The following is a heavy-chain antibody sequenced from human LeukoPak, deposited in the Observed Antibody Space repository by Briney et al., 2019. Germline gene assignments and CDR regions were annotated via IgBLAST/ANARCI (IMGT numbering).Heavy chain of an antibody. V-gene: IGHV3-21*01. CDR2: ISSSSSYI. CDR1: GFTFSSYS. Sequence: GGSLRLSCAASGFTFSSYSMNWVRQAPGKGLEWVSSISSSSSYIYYADSVKGRFTISRDNAKNSLYLQMNSLRAEDTAVYHCARDPDCSGGSCYSDYYYGMDVWGQGTTVTVSS. D-gene: IGHD2-15*01. J-gene: IGHJ6*02. CDR3: ARDPDCSGGSCYSDYYYGMDV.